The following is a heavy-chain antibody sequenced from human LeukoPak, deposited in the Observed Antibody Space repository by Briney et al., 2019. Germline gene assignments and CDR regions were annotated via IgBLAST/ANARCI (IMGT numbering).Heavy chain of an antibody. D-gene: IGHD2-8*01. Sequence: ASVKVSCKASGYTFIGYYIHWVRQAPGQGLEWMGWINPNTGGTNYAEKFQGKVTMTRDTSISTAYMELNRLRSDDTAVYYCARASGYCTNTACPDMDFWGQGTLVTVSS. V-gene: IGHV1-2*02. CDR2: INPNTGGT. CDR1: GYTFIGYY. CDR3: ARASGYCTNTACPDMDF. J-gene: IGHJ4*02.